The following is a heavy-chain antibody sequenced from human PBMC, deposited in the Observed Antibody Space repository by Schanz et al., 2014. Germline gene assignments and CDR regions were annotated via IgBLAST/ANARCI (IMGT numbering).Heavy chain of an antibody. V-gene: IGHV3-30-3*01. CDR2: ISYDGSNK. J-gene: IGHJ4*02. Sequence: VLLVESGGGVVQPGRSLRLSCAAYGFTLSSYAMHWVRQAPGKGLEWVAVISYDGSNKYYADSVKGRFTISRDNSKNTLYLQMNSLRTEDTAVYYCARANYRRKINFDYWGRGTLVTVSS. D-gene: IGHD3-10*01. CDR3: ARANYRRKINFDY. CDR1: GFTLSSYA.